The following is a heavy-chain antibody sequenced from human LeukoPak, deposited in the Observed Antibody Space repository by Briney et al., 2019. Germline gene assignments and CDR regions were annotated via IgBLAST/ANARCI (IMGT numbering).Heavy chain of an antibody. CDR2: IHPSDGVT. Sequence: GASVKVSCKASGYTFTSHCIHWARQAPGQGLEWMGLIHPSDGVTTYAQNFQGRVTVTRDTSTSTVYMELSSLRSEDTAVYYCARDNIGSSSWTGLGYWGQGTLVTVSS. D-gene: IGHD6-13*01. V-gene: IGHV1-46*01. J-gene: IGHJ4*02. CDR3: ARDNIGSSSWTGLGY. CDR1: GYTFTSHC.